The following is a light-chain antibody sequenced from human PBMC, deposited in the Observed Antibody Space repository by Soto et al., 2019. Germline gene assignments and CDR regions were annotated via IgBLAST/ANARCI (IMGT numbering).Light chain of an antibody. CDR3: QQLHSYPLT. CDR2: AAS. CDR1: QGISTF. V-gene: IGKV1-9*01. Sequence: IQLTQSPSSLSASIGDRVTITCRAGQGISTFLAWCQQKPRKAPKLLIYAASTLQSGVPSRFSGSGSGTDFTLTISSLQPEDFATYYCQQLHSYPLTFGGGTKVDIK. J-gene: IGKJ4*01.